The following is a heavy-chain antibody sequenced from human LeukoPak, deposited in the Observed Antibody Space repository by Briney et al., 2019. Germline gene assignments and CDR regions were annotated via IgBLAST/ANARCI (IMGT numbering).Heavy chain of an antibody. V-gene: IGHV3-48*03. J-gene: IGHJ4*02. CDR2: ISSSGSTI. Sequence: GGSLRLSCAASGFTFGSYEMNWVRQAPGKGLEWVSYISSSGSTIYYADSVKGRFTISRDNAKNSLYLQMNSLRAEDTAVYYCARGSPQDYFDYWGQGTLVTVSS. CDR1: GFTFGSYE. CDR3: ARGSPQDYFDY.